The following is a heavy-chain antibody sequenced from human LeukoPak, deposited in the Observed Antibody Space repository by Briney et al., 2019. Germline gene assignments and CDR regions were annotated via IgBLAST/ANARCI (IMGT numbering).Heavy chain of an antibody. D-gene: IGHD6-19*01. CDR2: ISAYNGNT. Sequence: ASVKVSCKASGYTFINYGVTWVRQAPGQGLEWMGWISAYNGNTNYAQKLQGRVTMTTDTSTSTAYMELRSLRSDDTAVYYCAREGEWLVGPCYFDYWGQGTLVTVSS. J-gene: IGHJ4*02. CDR3: AREGEWLVGPCYFDY. CDR1: GYTFINYG. V-gene: IGHV1-18*01.